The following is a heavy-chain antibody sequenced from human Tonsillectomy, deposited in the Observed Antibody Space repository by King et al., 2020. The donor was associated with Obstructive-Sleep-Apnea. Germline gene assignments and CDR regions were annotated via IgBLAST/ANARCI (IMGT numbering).Heavy chain of an antibody. V-gene: IGHV3-21*01. J-gene: IGHJ4*02. CDR2: IISISSYI. D-gene: IGHD3-9*01. CDR1: GFTFSSYS. Sequence: EVQLVESGGGLVKPGGSLRLSCAASGFTFSSYSMNWVRQAPGKGLGGVSSIISISSYIYSADSVKGRFTISRDNAKNSLYRQMNSLRAEDTAVYYCARSGRYFDWLSVADYWGQGTLVTVSS. CDR3: ARSGRYFDWLSVADY.